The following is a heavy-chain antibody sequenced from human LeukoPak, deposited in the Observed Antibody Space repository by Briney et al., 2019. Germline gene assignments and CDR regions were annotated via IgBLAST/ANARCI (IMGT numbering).Heavy chain of an antibody. D-gene: IGHD2-21*01. Sequence: PGGSLRLSCAASGFTFSSYWMSWVRQAPGKGLEWVSVIYRSENTNYADSVKGRFTISRDNSKNTLYLQMNSLRAEDTAVYYCARVADTHIFDYWGQGTLVTVSS. CDR1: GFTFSSYW. CDR2: IYRSENT. CDR3: ARVADTHIFDY. V-gene: IGHV3-53*01. J-gene: IGHJ4*02.